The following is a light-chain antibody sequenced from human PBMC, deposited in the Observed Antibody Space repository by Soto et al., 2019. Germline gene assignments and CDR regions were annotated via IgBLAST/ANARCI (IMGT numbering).Light chain of an antibody. CDR2: AAS. J-gene: IGKJ1*01. CDR1: QGISSY. V-gene: IGKV1-8*01. CDR3: QQYYTDLRT. Sequence: AIRMTQSPSSLSASTGDRVTITCRASQGISSYLAWYQQQPGKAPKLLIYAASTLQTGVPSRFSGSGSGTDFTLTISCLQSEDFATYYCQQYYTDLRTFGQGTKVEIK.